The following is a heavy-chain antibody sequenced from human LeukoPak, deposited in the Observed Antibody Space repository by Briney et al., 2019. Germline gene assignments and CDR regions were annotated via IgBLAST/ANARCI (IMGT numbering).Heavy chain of an antibody. J-gene: IGHJ4*02. D-gene: IGHD6-13*01. CDR1: GFTFNIYW. CDR2: IDSNGGGA. CDR3: ARAKYSSRWSLDY. V-gene: IGHV3-74*03. Sequence: GGSLRLSCATSGFTFNIYWMQWVRQVPGKGLVWVSRIDSNGGGATYADSVKGRFTTSRDNGNNTMCLQMNSLRAEDTAIYYCARAKYSSRWSLDYWGQGALVTVSS.